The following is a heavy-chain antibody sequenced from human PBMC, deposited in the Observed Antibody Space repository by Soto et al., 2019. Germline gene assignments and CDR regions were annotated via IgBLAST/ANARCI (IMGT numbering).Heavy chain of an antibody. V-gene: IGHV3-48*01. D-gene: IGHD1-26*01. CDR3: AKDRPSGSRPYYYGMDV. J-gene: IGHJ6*02. CDR1: GFTFRNYG. CDR2: IGIGSSTT. Sequence: PGGSLRLSCAASGFTFRNYGMNWVRQAPGKGLEWVSYIGIGSSTTYYADSVKGRFTISRDNSKNTLYLQMNSLRAEDTAVYYCAKDRPSGSRPYYYGMDVWGQGTTVTVSS.